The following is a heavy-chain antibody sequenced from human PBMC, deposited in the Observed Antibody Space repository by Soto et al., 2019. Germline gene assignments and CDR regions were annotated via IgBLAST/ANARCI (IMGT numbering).Heavy chain of an antibody. CDR1: GFTFDDYA. V-gene: IGHV3-9*01. CDR3: AKDYIVANNTPSFDY. D-gene: IGHD5-12*01. Sequence: GGSLRLSCAASGFTFDDYAMHWVRQAPGKGLEWVSGISWNSGSIGYADSVKGRFTISRDNAKNSLYLQMNSLRAEDTALYYCAKDYIVANNTPSFDYWGQGTLVTVSS. CDR2: ISWNSGSI. J-gene: IGHJ4*02.